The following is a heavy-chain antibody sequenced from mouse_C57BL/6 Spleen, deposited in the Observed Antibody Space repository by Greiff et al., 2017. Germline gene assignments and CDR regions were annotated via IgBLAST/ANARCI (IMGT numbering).Heavy chain of an antibody. CDR1: GFTFSDFY. J-gene: IGHJ3*01. Sequence: EVKVVESGGGLVQSGRSLRLSCATSGFTFSDFYMEWVRQAPGKGLEWIAASRNKANDYTTEYSASVKGRFIVSRDTSQSILYLQMNALRAEDTAINYCARDADDYDSFACWGQGTLVTVSA. CDR3: ARDADDYDSFAC. V-gene: IGHV7-1*01. D-gene: IGHD2-4*01. CDR2: SRNKANDYTT.